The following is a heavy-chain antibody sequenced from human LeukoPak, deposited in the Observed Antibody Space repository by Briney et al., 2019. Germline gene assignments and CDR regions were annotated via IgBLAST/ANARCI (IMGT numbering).Heavy chain of an antibody. CDR2: ITATSSST. CDR1: GFTFSSYG. V-gene: IGHV3-23*01. J-gene: IGHJ4*02. Sequence: PGGSLRLSCAASGFTFSSYGMSWVRQAPGKGLEWVSAITATSSSTHDADSVQGRFTISRDNAKNTLYLQMSSLRVEDTAVYYCARGSPDSSSSVDFDYWGQGTLVTVSS. CDR3: ARGSPDSSSSVDFDY. D-gene: IGHD6-6*01.